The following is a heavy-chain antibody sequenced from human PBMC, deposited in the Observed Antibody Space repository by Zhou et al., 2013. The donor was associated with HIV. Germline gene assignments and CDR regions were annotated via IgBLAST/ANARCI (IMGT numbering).Heavy chain of an antibody. Sequence: QVQLVQSDSEVKKPGASVKVSCKASGYTFTYYTMHWVRQAPGQRLEWMGWINDAFGTTRYSLKFQGRVTFTRDTSARTSYMELRSLKSEDTAVYYCARGPCEGNDCDDGNWFDPGAREPWSPSPQ. CDR1: GYTFTYYT. D-gene: IGHD1-1*01. V-gene: IGHV1-3*01. CDR3: ARGPCEGNDCDDGNWFDP. J-gene: IGHJ5*02. CDR2: INDAFGTT.